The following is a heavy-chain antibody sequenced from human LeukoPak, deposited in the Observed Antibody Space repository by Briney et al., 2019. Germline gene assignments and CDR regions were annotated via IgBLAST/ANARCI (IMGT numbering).Heavy chain of an antibody. D-gene: IGHD2-2*01. CDR2: IDSKSGGT. CDR3: MRVVGYCSSTSCYAGAYDWFDP. CDR1: GYTFTGYY. J-gene: IGHJ5*02. V-gene: IGHV1-2*02. Sequence: ASVKLSCKASGYTFTGYYMHWGRQAPGQRLEGMGWIDSKSGGTNYTQTFHCRVNMTRDTSISTAYMELSRLRSDDTAVYYCMRVVGYCSSTSCYAGAYDWFDPWGQGNLVTVSS.